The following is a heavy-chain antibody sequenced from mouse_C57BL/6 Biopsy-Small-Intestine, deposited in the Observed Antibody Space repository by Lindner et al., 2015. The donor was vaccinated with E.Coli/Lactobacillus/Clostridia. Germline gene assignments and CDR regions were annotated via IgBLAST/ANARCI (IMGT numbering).Heavy chain of an antibody. CDR2: IYPRSGNT. D-gene: IGHD1-1*01. V-gene: IGHV1-81*01. Sequence: VQLQESGAELARPGASVKLSCKASGYTFTSYGISWVKQRTGQGLEWIGEIYPRSGNTYYNEKFKGKATLTADKSSSTAYMELRSLTSEDSAVYFCDYYGSSYEDYAMDYWGQGTSVTVSS. CDR1: GYTFTSYG. CDR3: DYYGSSYEDYAMDY. J-gene: IGHJ4*01.